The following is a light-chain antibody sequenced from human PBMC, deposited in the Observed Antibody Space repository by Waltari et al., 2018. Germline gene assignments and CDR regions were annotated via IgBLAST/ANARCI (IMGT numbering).Light chain of an antibody. CDR1: QSVSSSY. CDR3: QQYGSSPPNT. V-gene: IGKV3-20*01. J-gene: IGKJ2*01. Sequence: EIVLTQSPGTLSLSPGERATLSCRASQSVSSSYLAWYQQKPSQAPRLLIYGASSRATGIPDRISGSGSGTDFTLTISRLEPEDFVVYYCQQYGSSPPNTFGQGTKLEIK. CDR2: GAS.